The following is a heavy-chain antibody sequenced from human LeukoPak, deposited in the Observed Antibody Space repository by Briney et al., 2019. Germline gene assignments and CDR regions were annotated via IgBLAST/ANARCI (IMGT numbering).Heavy chain of an antibody. D-gene: IGHD6-25*01. V-gene: IGHV3-30*03. J-gene: IGHJ4*02. CDR3: ARSRRFRDSGMDY. CDR2: ISYDGSNK. Sequence: GGSLRLSCEASGFTFSSYSMNWVRQAPGKGLEWVAVISYDGSNKYYADSVKGRFTISRDNSKNTLYLQMNSLRAEDTAVYYCARSRRFRDSGMDYWGQGTLVTVSS. CDR1: GFTFSSYS.